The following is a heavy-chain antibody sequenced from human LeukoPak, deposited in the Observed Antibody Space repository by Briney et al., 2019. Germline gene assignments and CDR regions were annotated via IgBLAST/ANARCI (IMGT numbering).Heavy chain of an antibody. D-gene: IGHD3-10*01. CDR1: GFTFSDYY. V-gene: IGHV3-11*01. J-gene: IGHJ6*03. Sequence: PGGSLRLSCAASGFTFSDYYMSWIRQAPGKGLEWVSYISDSGSNMYYADSVKGGFTISRDNAKNSLYLQMNSLRAEDTAVYFWARTKTNYYGSGSYDGGVYYYYMDVWGKGTTVTVSS. CDR3: ARTKTNYYGSGSYDGGVYYYYMDV. CDR2: ISDSGSNM.